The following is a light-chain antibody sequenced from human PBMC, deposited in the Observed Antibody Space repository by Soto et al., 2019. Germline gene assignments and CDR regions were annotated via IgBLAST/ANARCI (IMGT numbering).Light chain of an antibody. CDR3: QHYDGSPRT. CDR2: GVF. Sequence: ETVLTQSPGTVSLSPGERATLSCTTSQTVNSDYLAWYQQKPGQAPRILIDGVFNRATGIPDRFSGSGSGTYFTLTISGLEPEDSAVYYCQHYDGSPRTFGQGTNLEI. J-gene: IGKJ2*01. V-gene: IGKV3-20*01. CDR1: QTVNSDY.